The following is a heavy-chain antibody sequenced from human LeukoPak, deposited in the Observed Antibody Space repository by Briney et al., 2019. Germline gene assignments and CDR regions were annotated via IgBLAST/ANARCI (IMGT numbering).Heavy chain of an antibody. Sequence: GASVKVSCKASGYTFTSYGISWVRQAPGQGLEWMGWISAYNGNTNYAQQLQGRVTMTTDTSTSKAYMELRSLRSDDTAVYYCARSDCSSTSCTRDYYYYMDVWGKGTTVTVSS. CDR3: ARSDCSSTSCTRDYYYYMDV. D-gene: IGHD2-2*01. J-gene: IGHJ6*03. CDR2: ISAYNGNT. CDR1: GYTFTSYG. V-gene: IGHV1-18*01.